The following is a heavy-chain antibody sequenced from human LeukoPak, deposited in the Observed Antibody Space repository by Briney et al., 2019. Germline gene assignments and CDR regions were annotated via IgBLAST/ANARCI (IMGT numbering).Heavy chain of an antibody. CDR2: IKQDGNEK. V-gene: IGHV3-7*01. J-gene: IGHJ5*02. D-gene: IGHD5/OR15-5a*01. CDR1: GFTFTSHW. CDR3: ARGFYDGVNWFDP. Sequence: GSLRHSCGASGFTFTSHWMSWVRQAPGKGLEWVANIKQDGNEKYYVESVKGRFIISRDNAKNSLYLQMNSLRAEDTAVYYCARGFYDGVNWFDPWGQGTLVTVSS.